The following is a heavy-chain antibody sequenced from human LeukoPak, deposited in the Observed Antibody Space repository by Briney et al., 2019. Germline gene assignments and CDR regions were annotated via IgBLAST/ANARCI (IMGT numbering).Heavy chain of an antibody. CDR3: ARDNGYSYGIDS. J-gene: IGHJ4*02. CDR1: GRSLSSFF. CDR2: ALYTGST. D-gene: IGHD5-18*01. V-gene: IGHV4-59*01. Sequence: PQTRSLTSSVSGRSLSSFFSRWIRHAPRNGLEWDGSALYTGSTEYHPALKSRVTISLDTSNNQSSLRLSSVTAADTAVYYCARDNGYSYGIDSWGQGRLVTVSS.